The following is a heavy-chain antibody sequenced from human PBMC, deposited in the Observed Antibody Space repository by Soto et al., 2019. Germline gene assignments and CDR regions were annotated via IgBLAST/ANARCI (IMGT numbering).Heavy chain of an antibody. CDR3: AREGGPGFGELLV. CDR1: GFIFRNYW. Sequence: GGSLRLSCAASGFIFRNYWMSWVRQAPGKGLEWVANIKQDGGQKYYVDSVKGRFTISRDNAKNSLFLQMDSLRVEDTAVYYCAREGGPGFGELLVWGQGALVTVSS. V-gene: IGHV3-7*01. D-gene: IGHD3-10*01. CDR2: IKQDGGQK. J-gene: IGHJ4*02.